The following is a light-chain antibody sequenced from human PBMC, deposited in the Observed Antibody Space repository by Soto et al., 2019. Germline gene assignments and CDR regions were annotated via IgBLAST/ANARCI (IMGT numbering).Light chain of an antibody. CDR2: GAS. CDR3: QQYGSSPRYS. CDR1: QSVRSSY. Sequence: EIVLTQFPDTLSLSPGERATLSCRASQSVRSSYLAWYQQRPGQAPRLLIYGASSRATGIPDRFNGSGSGNDFTLTISSLEPEDFAVYYCQQYGSSPRYSFGQGTKLEI. J-gene: IGKJ2*03. V-gene: IGKV3-20*01.